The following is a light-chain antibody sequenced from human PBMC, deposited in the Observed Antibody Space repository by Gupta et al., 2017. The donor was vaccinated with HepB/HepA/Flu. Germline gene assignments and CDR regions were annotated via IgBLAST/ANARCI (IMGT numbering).Light chain of an antibody. V-gene: IGKV1-5*03. Sequence: DIQMTQSPSTLSASVGDRVTITCRASQNINKWLAWYQQKPGKAPKVLIYEASSLVSGVPSRFSGGGSGTEFTLTISSLQPDDFATYYCQNDNSYSETFGQGTKVENK. CDR1: QNINKW. CDR2: EAS. CDR3: QNDNSYSET. J-gene: IGKJ1*01.